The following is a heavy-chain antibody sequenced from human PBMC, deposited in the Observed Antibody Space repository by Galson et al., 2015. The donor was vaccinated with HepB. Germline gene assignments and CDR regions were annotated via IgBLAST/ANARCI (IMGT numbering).Heavy chain of an antibody. D-gene: IGHD3-10*01. J-gene: IGHJ4*02. V-gene: IGHV2-5*02. CDR3: AHSYDTMVRGVKPPNFDY. CDR1: GFSLSTSGVG. Sequence: PALVKPTQTLTLTCTFSGFSLSTSGVGVGWLRQPPGKALEWLALIYWDDDKRYSPSLKSRLTITKDTSKNQVVLTMTNMDPVDTATYYCAHSYDTMVRGVKPPNFDYWGQGTLVTVSS. CDR2: IYWDDDK.